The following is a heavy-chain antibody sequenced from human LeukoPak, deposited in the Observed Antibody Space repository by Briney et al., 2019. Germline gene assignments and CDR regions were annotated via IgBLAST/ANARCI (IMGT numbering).Heavy chain of an antibody. D-gene: IGHD6-6*01. V-gene: IGHV3-64*01. CDR3: ARLSSSPAYGMDV. CDR2: ISSNGGST. Sequence: PGGSLRLSCAASGLTFSSYAMHWVRQAPGKGLEYVSAISSNGGSTYYANSVKGRFTISRDNSKNTLYLQMGSLRAEDMAVYYCARLSSSPAYGMDVWGQGTTVTVSS. CDR1: GLTFSSYA. J-gene: IGHJ6*02.